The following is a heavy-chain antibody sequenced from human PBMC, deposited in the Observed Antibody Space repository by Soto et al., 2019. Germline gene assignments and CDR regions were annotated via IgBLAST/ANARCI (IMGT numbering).Heavy chain of an antibody. D-gene: IGHD6-19*01. CDR3: AKDRGGFANGWEYFDF. CDR2: VSGRGANT. J-gene: IGHJ4*02. V-gene: IGHV3-23*04. Sequence: DVQLVESGGGFVQPGGSLRVSCAASGFTFSSYTMGWVRQAPGKGLEWVSSVSGRGANTYYADSVKGRFTISRDNSKKTLYLQMNNLRGEDTAVYYCAKDRGGFANGWEYFDFWGQGTLVIVSS. CDR1: GFTFSSYT.